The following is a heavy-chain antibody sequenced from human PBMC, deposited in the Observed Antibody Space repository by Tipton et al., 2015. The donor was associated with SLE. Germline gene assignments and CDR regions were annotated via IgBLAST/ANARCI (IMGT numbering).Heavy chain of an antibody. CDR1: GGSFSGYY. J-gene: IGHJ3*02. CDR3: ARPRSVWFRELYAFDI. CDR2: INHSGST. V-gene: IGHV4-34*01. Sequence: LRLSCAVYGGSFSGYYWSWIRQPPGKGLEWIGEINHSGSTNYNPSLKSRVTISVDTSKNQFSLKLSSVTAADTAVYYCARPRSVWFRELYAFDIWGQGTMVTVSS. D-gene: IGHD3-10*01.